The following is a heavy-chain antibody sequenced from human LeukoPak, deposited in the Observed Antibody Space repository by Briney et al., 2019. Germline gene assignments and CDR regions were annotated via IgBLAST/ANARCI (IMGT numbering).Heavy chain of an antibody. Sequence: PSETLSFTCAVSGGSISSGGYSWSWIRQPPGKGLEWIGYIYHSGSSYYNPSLMSRATISVDRSKNQFSLNLISVTAADTAVYYCVRDYYDSSGCGFDPWGQGTLVIVSS. V-gene: IGHV4-30-2*01. CDR3: VRDYYDSSGCGFDP. D-gene: IGHD3-22*01. CDR1: GGSISSGGYS. J-gene: IGHJ5*02. CDR2: IYHSGSS.